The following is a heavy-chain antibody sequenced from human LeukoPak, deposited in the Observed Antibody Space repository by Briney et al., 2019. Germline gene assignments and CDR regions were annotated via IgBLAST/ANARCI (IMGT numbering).Heavy chain of an antibody. Sequence: SVKVSCKASGGTFSSYAISWVRQAPGQGLEWMGRIIPILGTANYAQKFQGRVTITTDESTSTAYMELSSLRSEDTAVYYCARESVPPYCGGDCCLDYWGQGTLVTVSS. V-gene: IGHV1-69*11. CDR1: GGTFSSYA. CDR3: ARESVPPYCGGDCCLDY. D-gene: IGHD2-21*02. CDR2: IIPILGTA. J-gene: IGHJ4*02.